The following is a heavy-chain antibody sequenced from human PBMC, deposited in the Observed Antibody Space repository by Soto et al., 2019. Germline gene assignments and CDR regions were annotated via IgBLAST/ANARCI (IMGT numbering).Heavy chain of an antibody. D-gene: IGHD5-18*01. CDR2: IYESGYT. CDR3: VRALRHTAMVYPWFDP. CDR1: GASVSSGAYY. V-gene: IGHV4-31*03. Sequence: SETLSLTCTVSGASVSSGAYYWGWVRQRPGRGLEWIGYIYESGYTYYSTSLKSRPTISLDRSNNQFSLGLTSVTAADTAVYYCVRALRHTAMVYPWFDPWGQGTLVTVSS. J-gene: IGHJ5*02.